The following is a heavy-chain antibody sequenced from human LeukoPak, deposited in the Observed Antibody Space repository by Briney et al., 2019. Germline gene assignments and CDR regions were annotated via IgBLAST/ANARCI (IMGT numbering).Heavy chain of an antibody. D-gene: IGHD6-13*01. CDR2: INPSGGST. J-gene: IGHJ5*02. CDR1: GYTFTSYY. CDR3: ARGSPDIIAAAGGNWFDP. Sequence: ASVKVSCKASGYTFTSYYMHWVRQAPGQGLGWMGIINPSGGSTSYAQKFQGRVTMTRDTSTSTVYMELSSLRSEDTAVYYCARGSPDIIAAAGGNWFDPWGQGTLVTVSS. V-gene: IGHV1-46*03.